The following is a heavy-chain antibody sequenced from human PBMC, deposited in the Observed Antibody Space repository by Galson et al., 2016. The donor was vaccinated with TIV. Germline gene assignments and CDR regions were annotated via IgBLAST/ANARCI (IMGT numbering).Heavy chain of an antibody. V-gene: IGHV5-51*03. CDR1: GYSFTSSW. Sequence: QSGAEVKKPGESLRISCKSSGYSFTSSWIAWVRLLPGKGLQWVGIMYPADSDVRYSPSFEGQVTISPDASISTAYPQWSSLEASDTAIYYCARAPGYSGYSYGYFDDWGQGTLVTVSS. D-gene: IGHD5-18*01. J-gene: IGHJ4*02. CDR3: ARAPGYSGYSYGYFDD. CDR2: MYPADSDV.